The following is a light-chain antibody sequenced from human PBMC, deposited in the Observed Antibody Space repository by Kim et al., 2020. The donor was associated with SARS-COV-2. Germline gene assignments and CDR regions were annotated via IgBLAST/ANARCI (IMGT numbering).Light chain of an antibody. J-gene: IGLJ2*01. CDR3: NSRDSSGDRLSV. CDR1: SLRSQY. CDR2: GKN. Sequence: SSALTQDPAVSVALGQTARITCQGDSLRSQYASWYQKKPGQAPVLVIYGKNTRPSGIPDRFSGSSSGNTASLTITGTQAEDEADYYCNSRDSSGDRLSVFGGGTQLTVL. V-gene: IGLV3-19*01.